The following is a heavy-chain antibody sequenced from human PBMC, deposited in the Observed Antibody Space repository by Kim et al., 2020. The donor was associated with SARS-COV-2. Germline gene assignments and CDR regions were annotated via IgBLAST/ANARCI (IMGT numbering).Heavy chain of an antibody. CDR2: IRSKANSYAT. J-gene: IGHJ3*02. V-gene: IGHV3-73*01. CDR1: GFTFSGST. CDR3: ARVSPIPVGWYDAFD. D-gene: IGHD2-2*01. Sequence: GGSLRLSCAASGFTFSGSTMHWVRQASGKGLEWVGRIRSKANSYATAYAASGKNSITISSDDSKNTAYLQMNSPKTEDTAVYHGARVSPIPVGWYDAFD.